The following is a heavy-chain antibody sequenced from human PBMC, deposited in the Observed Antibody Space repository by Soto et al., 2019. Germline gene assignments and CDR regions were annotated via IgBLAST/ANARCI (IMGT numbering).Heavy chain of an antibody. D-gene: IGHD5-18*01. Sequence: VELVESGGGLVQPGGSLRLSCAASGFTFSDHYMSWIRQAPGKGLEWVSYMSSGGGTIYYADSVKGRFTISRDNAKNSLYLQLNGLRGEDTAIYYCARAASPRDPWLDYWGQGTLVTVSS. J-gene: IGHJ4*02. CDR1: GFTFSDHY. V-gene: IGHV3-11*01. CDR3: ARAASPRDPWLDY. CDR2: MSSGGGTI.